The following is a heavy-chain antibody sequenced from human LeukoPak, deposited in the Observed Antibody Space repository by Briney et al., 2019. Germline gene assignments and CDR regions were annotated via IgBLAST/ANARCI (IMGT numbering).Heavy chain of an antibody. CDR3: ATASID. CDR1: GYTFTDYY. V-gene: IGHV1-69-2*01. CDR2: VDPADGKT. J-gene: IGHJ4*02. Sequence: ASVKVSCKVSGYTFTDYYMHWVQQAPGKGLEWVGLVDPADGKTIYAEKFQGRVTITADTSTDTAYMGLSSLRSEDTAVCYCATASIDWGQGTLVTVSS. D-gene: IGHD6-6*01.